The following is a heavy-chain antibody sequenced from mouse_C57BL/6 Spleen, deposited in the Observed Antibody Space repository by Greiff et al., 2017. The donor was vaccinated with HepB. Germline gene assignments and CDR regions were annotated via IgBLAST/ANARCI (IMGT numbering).Heavy chain of an antibody. CDR1: GYTFTDYN. CDR3: ARGIYDGYYEAMDY. V-gene: IGHV1-22*01. CDR2: INPNNGGT. J-gene: IGHJ4*01. Sequence: EVQLVESGPELVKPGASVKMSCKASGYTFTDYNMHWVKQSHGKSLEWIGYINPNNGGTSYNQKFKGKATLTVNKSSSTAYMELRSLTSEDSAVYYCARGIYDGYYEAMDYWGQGTSVTVSS. D-gene: IGHD2-3*01.